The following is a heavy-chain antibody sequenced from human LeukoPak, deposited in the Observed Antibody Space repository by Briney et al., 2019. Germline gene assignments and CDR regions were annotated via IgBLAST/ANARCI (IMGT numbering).Heavy chain of an antibody. Sequence: GGSLKLSCAASGFTFSSYAMSWVRQAPGKGLEWVAGISAGGGSTYYADSVKGRFTISRDNSKNMLYLQLNSLRAEDTAVYYCAKGDPPTYYDILTGQDYWGQGTLVTVSS. CDR3: AKGDPPTYYDILTGQDY. J-gene: IGHJ4*02. V-gene: IGHV3-23*01. CDR1: GFTFSSYA. CDR2: ISAGGGST. D-gene: IGHD3-9*01.